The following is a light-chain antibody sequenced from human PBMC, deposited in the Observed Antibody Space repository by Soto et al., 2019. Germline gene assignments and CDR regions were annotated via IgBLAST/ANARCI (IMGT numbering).Light chain of an antibody. V-gene: IGLV2-14*01. CDR1: SSDVGDYDF. J-gene: IGLJ1*01. CDR3: SSKTSTDTLV. CDR2: DVT. Sequence: QSVLTQPATVSGSPGQSITISCTGSSSDVGDYDFVAWYQQSPGEAPKVMIYDVTSRPSGVSNRFSGSKSGNTASLTISGLQAEDEADYYCSSKTSTDTLVFGTGTKVTGL.